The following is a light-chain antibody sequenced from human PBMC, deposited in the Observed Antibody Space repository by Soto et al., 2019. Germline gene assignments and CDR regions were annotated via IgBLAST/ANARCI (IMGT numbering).Light chain of an antibody. J-gene: IGLJ2*01. Sequence: QSVLTQSPAVSAAPGQKVTISCSGSSSNIGNNYVSWDQQLPGTAPKLLIYDNNKRPSGIPDRFSGSKSGTSGTLDITGLQTGDEADYYCATWDGSLPGEVFGGGTKLTVL. V-gene: IGLV1-51*01. CDR2: DNN. CDR1: SSNIGNNY. CDR3: ATWDGSLPGEV.